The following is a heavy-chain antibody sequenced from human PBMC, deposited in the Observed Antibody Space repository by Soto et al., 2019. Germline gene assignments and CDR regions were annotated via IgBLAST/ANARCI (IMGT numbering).Heavy chain of an antibody. Sequence: ASVKVSCKASGYTFTSYDINWVRQATGQGLEWMGWMNPNSGNTGYAQKFQGRVTMTRNTSISTAYMELSSLGSEDTAVYYCARYYDFWSGYYTWYYGMDVWGQGTTVTVSS. CDR1: GYTFTSYD. J-gene: IGHJ6*02. V-gene: IGHV1-8*01. CDR3: ARYYDFWSGYYTWYYGMDV. D-gene: IGHD3-3*01. CDR2: MNPNSGNT.